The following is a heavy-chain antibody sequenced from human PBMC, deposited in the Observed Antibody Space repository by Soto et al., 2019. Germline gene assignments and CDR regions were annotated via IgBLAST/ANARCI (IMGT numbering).Heavy chain of an antibody. J-gene: IGHJ4*02. D-gene: IGHD1-20*01. CDR2: ISGYNGKT. CDR1: GYIFTNYG. CDR3: ARDRYHLLNK. Sequence: QVQLVQSGGEMKKPGASVKVSCQASGYIFTNYGISWVRQAPGQGLEWMGRISGYNGKTDYAQKFQGRVTMSTDTTTNTVYMELRSLTSDDTAVYFCARDRYHLLNKWGRGTLVTVSS. V-gene: IGHV1-18*04.